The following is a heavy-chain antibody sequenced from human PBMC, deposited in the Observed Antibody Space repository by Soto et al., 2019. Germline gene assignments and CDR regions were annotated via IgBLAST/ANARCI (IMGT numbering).Heavy chain of an antibody. Sequence: EVQLLESGGGLVQPGGSLRLSCAASGFTFSSYAMSWVRQAPGKGLEWVSAISGSGGSTYYADSVKGRFTISRDNSKNTLYLQMNSLRGEDTAVYYCAKDRGIVLRRRGFDYWGQGTLVTVSS. CDR2: ISGSGGST. J-gene: IGHJ4*02. CDR1: GFTFSSYA. V-gene: IGHV3-23*01. CDR3: AKDRGIVLRRRGFDY. D-gene: IGHD2-8*01.